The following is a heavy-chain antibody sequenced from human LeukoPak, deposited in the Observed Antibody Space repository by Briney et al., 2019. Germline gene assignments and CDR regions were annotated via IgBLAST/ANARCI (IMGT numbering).Heavy chain of an antibody. CDR3: ARSPYCSGGSCYFDY. V-gene: IGHV4-4*09. D-gene: IGHD2-15*01. J-gene: IGHJ4*02. CDR2: YTSGST. Sequence: YTSGSTNYNPSLKSRVTISVDTSKNQFSLKLSSVTAADTAVYYCARSPYCSGGSCYFDYWGQGTLVTVSS.